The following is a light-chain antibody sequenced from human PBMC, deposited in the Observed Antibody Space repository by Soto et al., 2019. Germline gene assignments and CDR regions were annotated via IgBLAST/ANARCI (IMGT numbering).Light chain of an antibody. CDR1: QGIRDF. J-gene: IGKJ4*01. V-gene: IGKV1-9*01. CDR3: QQFNVYPLT. CDR2: AAS. Sequence: DIQLTQSPSFLSASVGDRVTITCRASQGIRDFLAWYQQKPGKAPKLLIYAASTLQAGVPTRFSGFASGTKFTLTISNLQPADSATYYCQQFNVYPLTFGGGTKVEIK.